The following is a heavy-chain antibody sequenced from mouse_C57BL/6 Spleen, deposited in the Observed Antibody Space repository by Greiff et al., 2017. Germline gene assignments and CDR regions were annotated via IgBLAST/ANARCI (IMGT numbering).Heavy chain of an antibody. D-gene: IGHD3-2*02. Sequence: VHLVESGPELVKPGASVKISCKASGYAFSSSWMNWVKQRPGKGLEWIGRIYPGDGDTNYNGKFKGKATLTADKSSSTAYMQLSSLTSEDSAVYFCARSGTAQDYFDYWGQGTTLTVSS. CDR3: ARSGTAQDYFDY. CDR1: GYAFSSSW. CDR2: IYPGDGDT. J-gene: IGHJ2*01. V-gene: IGHV1-82*01.